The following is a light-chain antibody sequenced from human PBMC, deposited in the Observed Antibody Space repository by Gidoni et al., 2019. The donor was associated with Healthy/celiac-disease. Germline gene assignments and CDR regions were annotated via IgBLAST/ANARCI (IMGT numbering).Light chain of an antibody. CDR3: QSYDSSLSGFVV. V-gene: IGLV1-40*01. CDR2: GNS. CDR1: SSNIGAGYD. Sequence: QSVLTPPPSVSASPGQRATISCTGSSSNIGAGYDVHWYQQLPGTAPKLLIYGNSNRPSGVPDRFSGSKSGTSASRAITGLQAEDEADYYCQSYDSSLSGFVVFGGGTKLTVL. J-gene: IGLJ2*01.